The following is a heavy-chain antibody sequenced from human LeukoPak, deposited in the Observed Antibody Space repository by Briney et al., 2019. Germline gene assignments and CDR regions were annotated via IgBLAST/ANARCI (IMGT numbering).Heavy chain of an antibody. V-gene: IGHV5-51*01. CDR2: IYPGDSDT. Sequence: GESLKISCKGSGYSFTNYWIGWVRQMPGKGLEWMGIIYPGDSDTRYSPSFQGQVTISADKSISTAYLQWSSLKASDSAMYYCATLGARTGTGKYYFDCWGQGTLVTVSS. J-gene: IGHJ4*02. D-gene: IGHD3-10*01. CDR3: ATLGARTGTGKYYFDC. CDR1: GYSFTNYW.